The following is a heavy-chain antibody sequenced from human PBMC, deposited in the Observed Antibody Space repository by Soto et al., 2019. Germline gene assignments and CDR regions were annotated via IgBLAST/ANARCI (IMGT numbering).Heavy chain of an antibody. J-gene: IGHJ4*02. CDR1: GYTLTDLS. CDR3: AIQLGYFDY. D-gene: IGHD5-18*01. CDR2: FDPEEGKT. Sequence: ASVKVSCKVSGYTLTDLSMHWVRQAPGKGLEWMGGFDPEEGKTVYAQRFQGRLTMTGDTSTDTRYMELHSLTSDDTSVYYCAIQLGYFDYWGQGTLVTVSS. V-gene: IGHV1-24*01.